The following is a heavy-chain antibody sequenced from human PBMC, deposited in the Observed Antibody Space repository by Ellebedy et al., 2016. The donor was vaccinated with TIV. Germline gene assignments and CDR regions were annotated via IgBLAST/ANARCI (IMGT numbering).Heavy chain of an antibody. J-gene: IGHJ6*02. D-gene: IGHD5-12*01. CDR1: GGTFSSYA. V-gene: IGHV1-69*13. CDR3: ARGAAVATIRLYYYYGMDV. Sequence: ASVKVSCXASGGTFSSYAISWVRQAPGQGLEWMGGIIPIFGTANYAQEFQGRVTITADESTSTAYMELSSLRSEDTAVYYCARGAAVATIRLYYYYGMDVWGQGTTVTVSS. CDR2: IIPIFGTA.